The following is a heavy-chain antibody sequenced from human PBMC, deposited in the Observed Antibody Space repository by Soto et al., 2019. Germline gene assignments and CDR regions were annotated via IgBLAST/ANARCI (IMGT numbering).Heavy chain of an antibody. D-gene: IGHD5-12*01. CDR2: ISSNGGST. CDR3: ARGLGWLRINGWFDP. Sequence: HPGGSLRLSCAASGFTFSSYAMHWVRQAPGKGLEYVSAISSNGGSTYYANSVKGRFTISRDNSKNTLYLQMGSLRAEDMAVYYCARGLGWLRINGWFDPWGQGTLVTVSS. CDR1: GFTFSSYA. V-gene: IGHV3-64*01. J-gene: IGHJ5*02.